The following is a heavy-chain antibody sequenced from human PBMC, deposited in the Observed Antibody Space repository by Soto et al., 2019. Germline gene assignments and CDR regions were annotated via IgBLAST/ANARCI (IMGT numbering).Heavy chain of an antibody. D-gene: IGHD2-15*01. V-gene: IGHV1-2*02. J-gene: IGHJ5*02. CDR1: GYTFTGYY. CDR3: ARDPIVVVVAAKACNWFDP. Sequence: ASVKVSCKASGYTFTGYYMHWVRQAPGQGLEWMGWINPNSGGTNYAQKFQGRVTMTRDTSISTAYMELSRLRSDDTAVYYCARDPIVVVVAAKACNWFDPWGQGTLVTVSS. CDR2: INPNSGGT.